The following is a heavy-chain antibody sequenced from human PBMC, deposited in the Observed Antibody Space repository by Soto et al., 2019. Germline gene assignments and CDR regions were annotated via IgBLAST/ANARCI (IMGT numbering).Heavy chain of an antibody. D-gene: IGHD1-26*01. V-gene: IGHV3-30*03. J-gene: IGHJ4*02. CDR2: ISNDGTSE. CDR1: GFTFSNFG. CDR3: VGGSGSYYV. Sequence: QVQVVESGGGVVHPETSLRLSCAASGFTFSNFGMHWVRQAPGKGLEWVAVISNDGTSENYAQSVKGRFTISRDNSKNTLYLQMNSLRAEDTAVYYCVGGSGSYYVWGQGTLVTVSS.